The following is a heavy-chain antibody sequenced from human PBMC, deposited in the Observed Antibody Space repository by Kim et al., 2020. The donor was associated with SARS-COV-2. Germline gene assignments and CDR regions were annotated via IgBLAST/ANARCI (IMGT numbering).Heavy chain of an antibody. J-gene: IGHJ5*02. Sequence: SETLSFTCAVYGGSLSGYYWSWIRQPPGKGLEWIGEIYHSGTTNYNPSLKSRVTISVDTSKNQFSLKLSSVTAADTAVYYCARSLYHAPSNSWVRFDPWGQGTLVTVSS. D-gene: IGHD6-13*01. CDR1: GGSLSGYY. CDR2: IYHSGTT. V-gene: IGHV4-34*01. CDR3: ARSLYHAPSNSWVRFDP.